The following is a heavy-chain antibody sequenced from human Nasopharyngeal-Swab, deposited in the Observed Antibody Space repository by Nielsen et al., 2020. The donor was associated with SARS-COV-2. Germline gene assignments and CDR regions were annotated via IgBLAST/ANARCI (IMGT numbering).Heavy chain of an antibody. J-gene: IGHJ3*02. CDR1: GYPFTSYY. V-gene: IGHV1-24*01. Sequence: ASVKVSCKASGYPFTSYYMHWVRQAPGKGLEWMGGFDPEDGERFSAQRFQGRVTMTEDTSTDTAYMELSSLRSEGTAVYYCATQKLWSSGFDIWGQGTMVTVSS. CDR3: ATQKLWSSGFDI. D-gene: IGHD3-10*01. CDR2: FDPEDGER.